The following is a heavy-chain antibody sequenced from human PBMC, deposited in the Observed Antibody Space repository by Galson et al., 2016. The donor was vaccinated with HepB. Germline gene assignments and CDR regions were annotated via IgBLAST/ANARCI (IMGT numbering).Heavy chain of an antibody. V-gene: IGHV3-30-3*01. CDR1: GFTFSSYA. CDR2: ISYDGNNK. J-gene: IGHJ4*02. Sequence: SLRLSCAASGFTFSSYAMHWVRQAPGKGLEWVALISYDGNNKYYADSVRGRFTISRDNSKNTLYLQMNSLRPEDTAVYYCARKWAYDRTIIDYWGQGTVVTVSS. CDR3: ARKWAYDRTIIDY. D-gene: IGHD3-22*01.